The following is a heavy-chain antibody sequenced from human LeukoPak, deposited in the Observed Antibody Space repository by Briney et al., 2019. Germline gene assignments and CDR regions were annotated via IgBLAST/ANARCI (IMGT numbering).Heavy chain of an antibody. CDR1: GFTFSRYL. CDR2: INGDGTIT. CDR3: ARRVIVVVPAATYNWFDP. Sequence: GGSLRLSCTASGFTFSRYLMHWVRQAPGKGLVGVSRINGDGTITTYADSVKGRFTVSRDNAKNTLYLQMNSLRAEDTAVYYCARRVIVVVPAATYNWFDPWGQGTLVTVSS. V-gene: IGHV3-74*01. D-gene: IGHD2-2*01. J-gene: IGHJ5*02.